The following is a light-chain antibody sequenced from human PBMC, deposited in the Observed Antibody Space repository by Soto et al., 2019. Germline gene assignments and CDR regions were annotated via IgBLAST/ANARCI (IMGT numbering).Light chain of an antibody. CDR1: SSDVGGYNY. Sequence: QSALTQPASVSGSPGQSITISCTGTSSDVGGYNYVSWYQQHPGKAPKLMIYDVSNRPSGVSNRFSGSKSGNTASLTISGLQAEEEADYYCSSYTSSSTLEGVVFGGGTKLTVL. CDR3: SSYTSSSTLEGVV. CDR2: DVS. V-gene: IGLV2-14*01. J-gene: IGLJ2*01.